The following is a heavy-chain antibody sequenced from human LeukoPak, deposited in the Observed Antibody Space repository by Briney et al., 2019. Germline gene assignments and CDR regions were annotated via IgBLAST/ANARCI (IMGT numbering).Heavy chain of an antibody. Sequence: GGSLRLSCAASGFTFSSYGMTWVRQAPGKGLEWVSSISSSSSYIYYADSVKGRFTISRDNAKNSLYLQMNSLRVEDTAVYYCARESTYYDFWSGYYDYWGQGTLVTVSS. CDR2: ISSSSSYI. CDR1: GFTFSSYG. CDR3: ARESTYYDFWSGYYDY. V-gene: IGHV3-21*04. J-gene: IGHJ4*02. D-gene: IGHD3-3*01.